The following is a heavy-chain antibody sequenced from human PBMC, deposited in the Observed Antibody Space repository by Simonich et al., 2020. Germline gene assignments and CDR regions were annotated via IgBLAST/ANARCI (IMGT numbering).Heavy chain of an antibody. CDR1: GGSFSGYY. CDR3: ARGKGWKNAFDI. D-gene: IGHD1-1*01. Sequence: QVQLQQWGAGLLKPSETLSLTCAVYGGSFSGYYWSWIRQPPGKGLEWIGEINNSGSTNYNPSLKRRVTISVDTSKNQFYLKLSSVTAADTAVYYCARGKGWKNAFDIWGQGTMVTVSS. V-gene: IGHV4-34*01. J-gene: IGHJ3*02. CDR2: INNSGST.